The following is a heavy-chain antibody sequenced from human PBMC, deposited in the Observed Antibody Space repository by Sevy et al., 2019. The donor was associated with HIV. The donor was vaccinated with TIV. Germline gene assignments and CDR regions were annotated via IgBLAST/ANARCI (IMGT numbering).Heavy chain of an antibody. CDR2: IKQDGGEK. CDR3: ASDYS. V-gene: IGHV3-7*01. CDR1: GFIFSSHW. J-gene: IGHJ4*02. Sequence: GGSLRLSCAASGFIFSSHWMTWVRQAPGKGLEWVANIKQDGGEKYYVASVKGRFTISRDNAKNSLSLQMNSLRVEDTAMYYCASDYSWGQGTLVTVSS.